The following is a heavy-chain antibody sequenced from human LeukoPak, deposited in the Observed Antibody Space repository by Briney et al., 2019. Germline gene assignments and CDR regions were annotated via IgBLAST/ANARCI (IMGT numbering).Heavy chain of an antibody. V-gene: IGHV3-30-3*01. J-gene: IGHJ6*02. CDR3: ARDGPLHYDILTGYYTVAGMDV. CDR1: GFSFSRYA. D-gene: IGHD3-9*01. CDR2: ISYDGSNK. Sequence: GGSLRLSCATSGFSFSRYALHWVRQAPGKGLEWVAVISYDGSNKYYADSVKGRFTISRDNSKNTLYLQMNSLRAEDTAVYYCARDGPLHYDILTGYYTVAGMDVWGQGTTVTVSS.